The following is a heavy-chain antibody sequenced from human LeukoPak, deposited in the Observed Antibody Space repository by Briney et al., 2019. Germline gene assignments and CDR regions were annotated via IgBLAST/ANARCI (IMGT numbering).Heavy chain of an antibody. D-gene: IGHD6-19*01. CDR3: AKDGSGWYYFDY. CDR1: GLTFSSYG. Sequence: GGSLRLSCAASGLTFSSYGMHWVRQAPGKGLEWVSFIRYDGSNKYYADSVKGRFTISRDNSKNTLYLQMNSLRAEDTAVYYCAKDGSGWYYFDYWGQGTLVTVSS. V-gene: IGHV3-30*02. J-gene: IGHJ4*02. CDR2: IRYDGSNK.